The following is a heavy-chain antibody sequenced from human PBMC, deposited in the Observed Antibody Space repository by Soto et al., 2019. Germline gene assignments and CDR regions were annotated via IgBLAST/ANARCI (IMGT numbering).Heavy chain of an antibody. J-gene: IGHJ5*02. CDR1: GGSISSYF. Sequence: SGTLCLTCTVSGGSISSYFWSCIRQPPGKGLEWIGYIYYSGSTNYNPSLKSRVTISVDTSKNQFSLKLSSVTAADTVVYYCARDQVPAALLGWSVPWGQGTLVTVSS. CDR3: ARDQVPAALLGWSVP. CDR2: IYYSGST. D-gene: IGHD2-2*01. V-gene: IGHV4-59*01.